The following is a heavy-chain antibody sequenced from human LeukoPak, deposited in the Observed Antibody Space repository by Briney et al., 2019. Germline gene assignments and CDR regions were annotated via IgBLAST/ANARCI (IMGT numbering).Heavy chain of an antibody. CDR1: GGSFSGYY. V-gene: IGHV4-34*01. CDR3: ARHPRRGSYSY. D-gene: IGHD1-26*01. J-gene: IGHJ4*02. CDR2: INHSGGT. Sequence: SETLSLTCAVYGGSFSGYYWSWIRQPPGKGLEWIGEINHSGGTNYNPSLKSRVTISVDTSKNQFSLKLSSVTAADTAVYYCARHPRRGSYSYWGQGTLVTVSS.